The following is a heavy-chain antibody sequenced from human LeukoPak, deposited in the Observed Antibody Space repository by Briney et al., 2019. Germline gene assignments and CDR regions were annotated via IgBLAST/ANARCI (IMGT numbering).Heavy chain of an antibody. V-gene: IGHV3-7*01. J-gene: IGHJ3*02. CDR3: AREASGWGAVAGTRAFDI. CDR1: GFTYSSYW. Sequence: PGGSLRLSCAASGFTYSSYWMSWVRQAPGKGLEWVANIKQDGSEKYYVDSVKGRFTISRDNAKNSLYLQMNSLRAEDTAVYYCAREASGWGAVAGTRAFDIWGQGTMVTVSS. D-gene: IGHD6-19*01. CDR2: IKQDGSEK.